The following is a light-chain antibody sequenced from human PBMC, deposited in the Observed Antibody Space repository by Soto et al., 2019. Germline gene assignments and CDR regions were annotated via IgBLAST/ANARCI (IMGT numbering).Light chain of an antibody. CDR2: SNN. V-gene: IGLV1-47*02. CDR3: AAWDDSLSGVV. Sequence: HSVLTQPPSASGTPGQRVTISCSGSSSNIGSNYVYWYQQLPGTAPKLLIYSNNQRPSGVPDRFSGSKSGTSASLAISGLRSEDEADYYCAAWDDSLSGVVFGGGTKLTVL. J-gene: IGLJ2*01. CDR1: SSNIGSNY.